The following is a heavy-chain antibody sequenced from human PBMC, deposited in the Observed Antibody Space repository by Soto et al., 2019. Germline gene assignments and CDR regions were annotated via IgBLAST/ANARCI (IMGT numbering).Heavy chain of an antibody. D-gene: IGHD2-15*01. Sequence: QLVESGGRGVQPGRSLRLSCEASEFTFSSYAMHWVRQAPGRGLEWVALISFDGRKEYYADFVKGRFTVSRDNSRSMVYLQMDSLRPDDTAIYYCARPIPRWSYHYGMDVWGQGTTVTVSS. CDR2: ISFDGRKE. CDR1: EFTFSSYA. CDR3: ARPIPRWSYHYGMDV. J-gene: IGHJ6*02. V-gene: IGHV3-30*03.